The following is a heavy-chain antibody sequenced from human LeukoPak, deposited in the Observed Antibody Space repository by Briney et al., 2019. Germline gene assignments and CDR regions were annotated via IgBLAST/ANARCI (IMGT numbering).Heavy chain of an antibody. V-gene: IGHV4-39*01. Sequence: SETLSLTCTVSGASISGNSFYWGWVRQPPGEGLEWIGNIYYTGITYYNPSLKSRVTISVDTSKNQFSLRLNSVTAADTAIYYCASPGITTFDYWGQGTLVTVSS. CDR2: IYYTGIT. J-gene: IGHJ4*02. D-gene: IGHD3-22*01. CDR3: ASPGITTFDY. CDR1: GASISGNSFY.